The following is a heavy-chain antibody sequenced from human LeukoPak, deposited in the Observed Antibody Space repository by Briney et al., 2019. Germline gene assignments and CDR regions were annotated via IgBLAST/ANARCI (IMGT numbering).Heavy chain of an antibody. CDR1: GFTFSSYG. CDR3: AFVLTTVSTGGFDY. CDR2: IWYDGSNK. J-gene: IGHJ4*02. D-gene: IGHD4-17*01. Sequence: GGSLRLSCAASGFTFSSYGMYWVRQAPGKGLEWVAVIWYDGSNKYYADSVKGRFTISRDNSKNTLYLQMNSLRAEDTAVYYCAFVLTTVSTGGFDYWGQGTLVTVSS. V-gene: IGHV3-33*01.